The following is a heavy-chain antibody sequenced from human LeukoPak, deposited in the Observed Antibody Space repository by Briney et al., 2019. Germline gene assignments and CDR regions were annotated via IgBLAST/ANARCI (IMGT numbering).Heavy chain of an antibody. CDR1: GGSISSYY. V-gene: IGHV4-59*01. J-gene: IGHJ4*02. Sequence: SETLSLTCTGSGGSISSYYWSWIRRPPGKGLEWIGYIYYSGSTNYNPSLKSRVTISIDTSKNQFSLKLSSVTAADTAVYYCAAQRAGPGGDYWGQGTLVTVSS. CDR2: IYYSGST. CDR3: AAQRAGPGGDY. D-gene: IGHD3-10*01.